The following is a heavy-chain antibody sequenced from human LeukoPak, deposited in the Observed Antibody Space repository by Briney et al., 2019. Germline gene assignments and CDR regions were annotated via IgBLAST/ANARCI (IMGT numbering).Heavy chain of an antibody. J-gene: IGHJ4*02. CDR1: GFTFSSYS. CDR3: AKGETDYYDSSGYAVFCDY. Sequence: GGSLRLSCAASGFTFSSYSMNWVRQAPGKGLEWVSSISSSSSYIYYADSVKGRFTISRDNAKNSLYLQMNSLRAEDTAVYYCAKGETDYYDSSGYAVFCDYWGQGTLVTVSS. D-gene: IGHD3-22*01. V-gene: IGHV3-21*01. CDR2: ISSSSSYI.